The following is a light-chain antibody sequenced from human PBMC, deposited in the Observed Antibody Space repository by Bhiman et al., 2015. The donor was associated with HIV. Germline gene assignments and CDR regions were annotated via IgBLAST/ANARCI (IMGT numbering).Light chain of an antibody. CDR3: QSYDSSVSAFYV. CDR2: ADK. J-gene: IGLJ1*01. Sequence: QSVLTQPPSVSAAPGQKVTISCSGSGSNIGNNSVSWYQQFPGTAPKLLIYADKHRPSGVPDRFSGSKSGASASLAITGLQAEDEADYYCQSYDSSVSAFYVFGTGTRVTVL. V-gene: IGLV1-40*01. CDR1: GSNIGNNS.